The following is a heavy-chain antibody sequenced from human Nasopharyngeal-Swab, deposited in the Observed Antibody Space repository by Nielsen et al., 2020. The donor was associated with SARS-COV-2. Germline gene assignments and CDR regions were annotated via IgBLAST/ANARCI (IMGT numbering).Heavy chain of an antibody. D-gene: IGHD3-22*01. J-gene: IGHJ4*02. CDR2: INHSGST. Sequence: SETLSLTCAVYGGSFIGYYWSWIRQPPGKGLEWIGEINHSGSTNYNPSLKSRVTISVDTSKNQFSLKLSSVTAADTAVYYCARGRDDSSGYYRLFDYWGQGTLVTVSS. CDR3: ARGRDDSSGYYRLFDY. V-gene: IGHV4-34*01. CDR1: GGSFIGYY.